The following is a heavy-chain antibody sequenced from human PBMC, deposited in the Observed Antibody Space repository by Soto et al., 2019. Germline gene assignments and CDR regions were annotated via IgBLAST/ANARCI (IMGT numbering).Heavy chain of an antibody. J-gene: IGHJ5*02. CDR3: ARVPPYVATIRPNWFDP. CDR1: GFAFSSYA. D-gene: IGHD5-12*01. V-gene: IGHV3-48*01. Sequence: GGSLRLSCAASGFAFSSYAMTWVRQAPGKGLEWVSSVSSSSTIYYADSVKGRFTISRDNAKNSLYLQMNSLRAEDTAVYYCARVPPYVATIRPNWFDPWGQGTLVTVSS. CDR2: VSSSSTI.